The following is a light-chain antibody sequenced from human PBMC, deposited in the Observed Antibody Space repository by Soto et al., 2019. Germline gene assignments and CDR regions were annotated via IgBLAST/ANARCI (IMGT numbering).Light chain of an antibody. CDR2: DDS. CDR1: NIGSKS. CDR3: QVLDSSSDHVV. V-gene: IGLV3-21*02. Sequence: SYELTQPPSVSVAPGQTARITCGGNNIGSKSVHWYQKKPGQAPVLVVYDDSDRPSGIPERFSGSNSGNTATLTISRVEAGDEDDYYCQVLDSSSDHVVFGGGTKLTVL. J-gene: IGLJ2*01.